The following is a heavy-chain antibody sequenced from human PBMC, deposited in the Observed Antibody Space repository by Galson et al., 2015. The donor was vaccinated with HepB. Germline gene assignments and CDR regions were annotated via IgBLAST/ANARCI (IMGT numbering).Heavy chain of an antibody. CDR2: VYHSGYT. CDR1: SGSMTSNSFY. J-gene: IGHJ4*02. V-gene: IGHV4-39*07. CDR3: ARGSEDSVWAMDQ. Sequence: SETLSLTCSVSSGSMTSNSFYWGWIRQAPGKGLEWIGNVYHSGYTYQNPSLKSRLSISLDSSRRQFSLRLTSVTPSDTAVYFCARGSEDSVWAMDQWAQGTLVTV. D-gene: IGHD5-18*01.